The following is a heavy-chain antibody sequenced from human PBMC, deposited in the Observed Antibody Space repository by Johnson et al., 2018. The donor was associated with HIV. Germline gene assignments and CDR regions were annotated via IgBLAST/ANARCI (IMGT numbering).Heavy chain of an antibody. CDR1: GFTFSSYA. D-gene: IGHD3-22*01. CDR3: AREGNYYDSSSHVFDI. V-gene: IGHV3-23*04. J-gene: IGHJ3*02. CDR2: ISGSGGST. Sequence: VQLVESGGGLVQPGGSLRLSCAASGFTFSSYAMSWVRQAPGKGLEWVSAISGSGGSTYYADSVKGRFTISRDKSRNTLYLQMKRLRAEDTAVHYCAREGNYYDSSSHVFDIWGQGTMVTVSS.